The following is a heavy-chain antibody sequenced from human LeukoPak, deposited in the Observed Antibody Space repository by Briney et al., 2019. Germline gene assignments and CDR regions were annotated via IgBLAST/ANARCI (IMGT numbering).Heavy chain of an antibody. CDR1: GGSFSGYY. CDR3: VRVEVGVLN. Sequence: SETLSLTCAVYGGSFSGYYWTWIRQSPGKGLEWIGEINHSGSTNYNPSLKSRVTISVGTSKNQFSLKLSSVTAADTAVYYCVRVEVGVLNWGQGTLVTVSS. J-gene: IGHJ4*02. CDR2: INHSGST. D-gene: IGHD3-22*01. V-gene: IGHV4-34*01.